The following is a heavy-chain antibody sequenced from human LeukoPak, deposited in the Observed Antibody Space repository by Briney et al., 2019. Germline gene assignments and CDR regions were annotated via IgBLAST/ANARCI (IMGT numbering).Heavy chain of an antibody. J-gene: IGHJ3*02. CDR2: SNPSGGST. CDR1: GYTFTSYY. D-gene: IGHD5-18*01. CDR3: ARTYSYGSSSDAFDI. V-gene: IGHV1-46*01. Sequence: GASVKVSCKASGYTFTSYYMHWVRQAPGQGLEWMGRSNPSGGSTSYAQKFQGRVTMTRDMSTSTVYMELSSLRSEDTAVYYCARTYSYGSSSDAFDIWGQGTMVTVSS.